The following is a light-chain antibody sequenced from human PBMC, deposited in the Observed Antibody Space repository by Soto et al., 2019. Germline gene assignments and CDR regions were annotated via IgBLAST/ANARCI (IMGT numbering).Light chain of an antibody. CDR1: SSNIGSNT. V-gene: IGLV1-44*01. Sequence: QSVLTQPPSASGTPGQRVTISCSGSSSNIGSNTVNWYQQLPGTAPKLLIYSNNQRPSGVPDRFSGSKSGTSASLAISGLQSEDEADYYCAALDDGRNGVVFGGGTKVTVL. J-gene: IGLJ2*01. CDR2: SNN. CDR3: AALDDGRNGVV.